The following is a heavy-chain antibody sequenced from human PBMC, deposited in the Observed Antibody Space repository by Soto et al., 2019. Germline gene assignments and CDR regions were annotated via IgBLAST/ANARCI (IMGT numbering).Heavy chain of an antibody. Sequence: SGPTLVNPTQTLTLTCTFSGFALGTSGMCVSWIRQPPGKALEWLALIDWDDDKYYSTSLKTRLTISKDTSKNQVVLTMTNMDPVDTATYYCARTRHYYDSSGYCLDAFDIWGQGTMVTVSS. CDR3: ARTRHYYDSSGYCLDAFDI. V-gene: IGHV2-70*01. J-gene: IGHJ3*02. D-gene: IGHD3-22*01. CDR1: GFALGTSGMC. CDR2: IDWDDDK.